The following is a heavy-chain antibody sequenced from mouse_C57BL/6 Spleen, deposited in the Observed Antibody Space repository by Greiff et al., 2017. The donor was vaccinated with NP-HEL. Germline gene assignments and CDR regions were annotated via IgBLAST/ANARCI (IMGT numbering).Heavy chain of an antibody. CDR1: GFTFSDYY. CDR2: ISNGGGST. Sequence: EVKVVESGGGLVQPGGSLKLSCAASGFTFSDYYMYWVRQTPEKRLEWVAYISNGGGSTYYPDTVKGRFTISRDNAKNTLYLQMSRPKSEDTAMYYCARRGFDVWGTGTTVTVSS. V-gene: IGHV5-12*01. CDR3: ARRGFDV. J-gene: IGHJ1*03.